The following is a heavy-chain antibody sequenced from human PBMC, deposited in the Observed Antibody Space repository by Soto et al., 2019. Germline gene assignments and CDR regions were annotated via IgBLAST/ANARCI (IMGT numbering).Heavy chain of an antibody. J-gene: IGHJ4*02. CDR1: GGSISSGGYY. V-gene: IGHV4-31*03. D-gene: IGHD6-6*01. CDR2: IYYSGST. Sequence: KPSETLSLTCTVSGGSISSGGYYWSWIRQHPGKGLEWIGYIYYSGSTYYNPSLKSRVTISVDTSKNQFSLKLSSVTAADTAVYYCARATPVPTSFDYWGQGTLVTVSS. CDR3: ARATPVPTSFDY.